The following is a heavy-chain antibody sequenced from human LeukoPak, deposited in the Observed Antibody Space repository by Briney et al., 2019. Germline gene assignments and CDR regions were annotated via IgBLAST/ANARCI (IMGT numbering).Heavy chain of an antibody. CDR1: GLTFSSYA. D-gene: IGHD1-26*01. CDR3: AKDLSGSYNFDY. Sequence: GGSLRLSCAASGLTFSSYAMSWVRQAPGKGLEWVSGISGSGGSTYYADSVKGRFTISRDNSKNTLYLQMNSLRAEDTAVYYCAKDLSGSYNFDYWGQGTLVTVSS. CDR2: ISGSGGST. J-gene: IGHJ4*02. V-gene: IGHV3-23*01.